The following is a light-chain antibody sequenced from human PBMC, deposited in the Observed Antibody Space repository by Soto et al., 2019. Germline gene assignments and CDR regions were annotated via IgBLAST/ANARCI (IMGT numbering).Light chain of an antibody. CDR2: DAS. CDR1: QSISIW. V-gene: IGKV1-5*01. CDR3: QQYDKYST. J-gene: IGKJ1*01. Sequence: IQMTQYPSTLSASVGDRATITCMAIQSISIWLSWYQQKPVRSPNLLIYDASTLQGGVPSRFSGSGSGTEFTLTVTSLQPEDFATYFCQQYDKYSTFGHGTKVDIK.